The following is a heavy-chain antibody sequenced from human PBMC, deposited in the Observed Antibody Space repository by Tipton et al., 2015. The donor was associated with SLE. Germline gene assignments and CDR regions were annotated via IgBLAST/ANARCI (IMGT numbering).Heavy chain of an antibody. V-gene: IGHV4-59*01. CDR3: ARGNSSFNY. J-gene: IGHJ4*02. CDR2: IYYSGST. CDR1: AGSISSYY. D-gene: IGHD6-13*01. Sequence: TLSLTCTVSAGSISSYYWSWIRQPPGKGLEWIGYIYYSGSTNYNPSLKSRVTISVDTSKNQFSLKLSSVTAADTAVYYCARGNSSFNYWGQGTLVTVSS.